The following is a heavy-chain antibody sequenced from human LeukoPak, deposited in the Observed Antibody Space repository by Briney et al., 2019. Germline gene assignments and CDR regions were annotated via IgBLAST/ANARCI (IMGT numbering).Heavy chain of an antibody. V-gene: IGHV5-51*01. D-gene: IGHD6-19*01. CDR1: GYSFTSYW. Sequence: GESLKISCKGSGYSFTSYWIGWVRQMPGKGLEWMGIIYPGDSDARYNPSFQGQVTISADKSISTAYLQWSSLKASDTAMYYCPRGSASSGWYVFYYYDYWGQGTLVTVSS. CDR2: IYPGDSDA. J-gene: IGHJ4*01. CDR3: PRGSASSGWYVFYYYDY.